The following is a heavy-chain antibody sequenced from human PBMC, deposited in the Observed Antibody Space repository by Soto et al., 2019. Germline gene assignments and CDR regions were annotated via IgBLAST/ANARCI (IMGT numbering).Heavy chain of an antibody. J-gene: IGHJ4*02. D-gene: IGHD5-18*01. CDR3: ARDPTAMAPYYFDY. CDR2: ISYDGSNK. CDR1: GFTFSSYA. Sequence: QVQLVESGGGVVQPGRSLRLSCAASGFTFSSYAMHWVRQAPGKGLEWVAVISYDGSNKYYADSVKGRFIISRDNSKNTLYLQMNSLRAEDTAVYYCARDPTAMAPYYFDYWGQGTLVTVSS. V-gene: IGHV3-30-3*01.